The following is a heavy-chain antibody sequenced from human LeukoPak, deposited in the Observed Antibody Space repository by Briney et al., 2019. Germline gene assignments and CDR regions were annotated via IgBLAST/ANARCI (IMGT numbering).Heavy chain of an antibody. CDR3: AKRGVVIRVILVGFHKEAYYFDS. D-gene: IGHD3-22*01. V-gene: IGHV3-11*01. CDR1: VFTGNDYY. CDR2: ISSSGSTI. Sequence: CAASVFTGNDYYMSWLRQAQGKGLEWVSYISSSGSTIYYADSVKGRFTIARDNAKNSLYLQMNSLRAEDTAVYFCAKRGVVIRVILVGFHKEAYYFDSWGQGALVTVSS. J-gene: IGHJ4*02.